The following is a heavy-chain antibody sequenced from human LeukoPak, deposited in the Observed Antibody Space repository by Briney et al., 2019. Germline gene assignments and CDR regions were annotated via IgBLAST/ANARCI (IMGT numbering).Heavy chain of an antibody. CDR2: INPNSGGT. D-gene: IGHD3-3*01. V-gene: IGHV1-2*02. CDR1: GYTFTGYY. Sequence: ASVKVSCKASGYTFTGYYMHWGRQAPGQGLEWMGGINPNSGGTNYAQKFPGRGTMTRDTSISTGSMELSRLRADETAVYYCSNSFYDFCSASNGPFDYWGQGTLVTVSS. J-gene: IGHJ4*02. CDR3: SNSFYDFCSASNGPFDY.